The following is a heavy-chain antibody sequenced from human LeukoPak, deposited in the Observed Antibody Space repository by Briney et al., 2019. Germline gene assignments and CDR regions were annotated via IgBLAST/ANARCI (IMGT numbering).Heavy chain of an antibody. Sequence: SVKVSCKASGGTFSSYAISWVRQAPGQGFEWMGGIIPIFGTANYAQKFQGRVTITADESTSTAYMELSSLRSEDTAVYYCARARIAAAGNFDYWGQGTLVTVSS. J-gene: IGHJ4*02. CDR1: GGTFSSYA. CDR2: IIPIFGTA. V-gene: IGHV1-69*13. CDR3: ARARIAAAGNFDY. D-gene: IGHD6-13*01.